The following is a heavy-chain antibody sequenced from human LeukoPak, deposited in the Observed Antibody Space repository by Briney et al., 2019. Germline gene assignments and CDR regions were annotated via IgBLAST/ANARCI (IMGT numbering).Heavy chain of an antibody. CDR3: ARRGQDTSTVYYNYFNH. J-gene: IGHJ4*02. CDR2: IYYTGSA. D-gene: IGHD5-18*01. Sequence: PSETLSLTCTVSGGSINSGDYYWTWIRQYPGKGLEWIGNIYYTGSAYYNSSLRSRVTISVDTSKNQFSLRLSAVTAADTAVYSCARRGQDTSTVYYNYFNHWGQGILVTVSS. CDR1: GGSINSGDYY. V-gene: IGHV4-31*03.